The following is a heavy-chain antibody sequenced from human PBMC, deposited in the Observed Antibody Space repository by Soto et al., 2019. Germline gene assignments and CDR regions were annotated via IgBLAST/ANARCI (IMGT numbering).Heavy chain of an antibody. D-gene: IGHD3-3*02. CDR1: GFSFDTYA. V-gene: IGHV3-23*01. CDR2: VSASGERT. J-gene: IGHJ4*01. Sequence: GGSLRLSCAASGFSFDTYAMTWVRQAPGKGLDWVSAVSASGERTYYADSVRGRFIISRDNSKNMLFLEMNGLRGEDSAVYYCPRPRRPRNTIFGVVSGGWGQGTLVTVSS. CDR3: PRPRRPRNTIFGVVSGG.